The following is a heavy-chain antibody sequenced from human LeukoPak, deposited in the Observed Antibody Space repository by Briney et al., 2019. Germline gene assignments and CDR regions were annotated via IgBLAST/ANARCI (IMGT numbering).Heavy chain of an antibody. CDR1: VYTFTDYY. Sequence: ASVKVSCKASVYTFTDYYMHWVRQAPGQGLEWMGRINPNSGGTNYAQKFQGRVTMTRDTSISTAYMELSRLRSDDTAVYYCARGTYDSIDPWGQGTLVTVSS. CDR3: ARGTYDSIDP. J-gene: IGHJ5*02. CDR2: INPNSGGT. D-gene: IGHD3-22*01. V-gene: IGHV1-2*06.